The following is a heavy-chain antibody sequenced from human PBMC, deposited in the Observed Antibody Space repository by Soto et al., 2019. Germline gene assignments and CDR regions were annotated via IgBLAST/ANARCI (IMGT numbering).Heavy chain of an antibody. CDR3: ARELGDATPYSGSYYSYFDY. D-gene: IGHD1-26*01. CDR2: ISYDGSNK. V-gene: IGHV3-30-3*01. Sequence: GGSLRLSCAASGFTFSSYAMHWVRQAPGKGLEWVAVISYDGSNKYYADSVKGRFTISRDNSKNTLYLQMNSLRAEDTAVYYCARELGDATPYSGSYYSYFDYWGQGTLVTVSS. J-gene: IGHJ4*02. CDR1: GFTFSSYA.